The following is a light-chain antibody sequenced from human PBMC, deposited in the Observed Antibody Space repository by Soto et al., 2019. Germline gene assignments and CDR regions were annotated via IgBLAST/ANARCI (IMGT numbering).Light chain of an antibody. CDR3: QQSYSTPYS. V-gene: IGKV1-39*01. CDR1: HSISTF. Sequence: DIQMTQSPSSLSASVGDTVSITCRASHSISTFVSWYQQKQGKAPKLLIHSASILQGGVSSRFSGSASGRDFSLTISSLEPEDFATYYCQQSYSTPYSFGQGTKLEI. J-gene: IGKJ2*01. CDR2: SAS.